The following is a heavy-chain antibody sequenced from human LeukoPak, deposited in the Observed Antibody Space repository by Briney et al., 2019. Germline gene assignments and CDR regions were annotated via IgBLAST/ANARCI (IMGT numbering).Heavy chain of an antibody. J-gene: IGHJ6*02. CDR3: ARRTLGGYYYYGMDV. V-gene: IGHV1-69*13. D-gene: IGHD3-16*01. CDR1: GGTLSSYA. CDR2: IIPIFGTA. Sequence: GASVKVSCKASGGTLSSYAISWVRQAPGQGLEWMGGIIPIFGTANYAQKFQGRVTITADESTSTAYMELSSLRSEDTAVYYCARRTLGGYYYYGMDVWGQGTTVTVSS.